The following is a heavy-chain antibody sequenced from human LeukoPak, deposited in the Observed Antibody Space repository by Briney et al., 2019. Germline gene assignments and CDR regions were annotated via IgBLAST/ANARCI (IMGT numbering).Heavy chain of an antibody. Sequence: GGSLRLSCVASGFTFSSYGMHWVRQAPGKGLEWVAVIWYDGSNKYYVDSVKGRFTISRDNSKNTLYLQMNSLRAEDTAVYYCPRKYDSSGYYDYWGQGTLVTVSS. CDR1: GFTFSSYG. V-gene: IGHV3-33*01. CDR3: PRKYDSSGYYDY. D-gene: IGHD3-22*01. J-gene: IGHJ4*02. CDR2: IWYDGSNK.